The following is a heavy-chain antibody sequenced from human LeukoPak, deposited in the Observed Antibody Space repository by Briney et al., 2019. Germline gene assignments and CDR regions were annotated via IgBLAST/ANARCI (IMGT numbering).Heavy chain of an antibody. Sequence: ASVKVSCKASGYTFTDYYVHWVRQAPGQVFEWMGWINPDSGDTNYAQKFQGRVTLTWDTSISTTYMELSRLTSDDTAVYYCATGGRGPDWGQGTLVTVSS. D-gene: IGHD1-14*01. CDR1: GYTFTDYY. J-gene: IGHJ4*02. V-gene: IGHV1-2*02. CDR3: ATGGRGPD. CDR2: INPDSGDT.